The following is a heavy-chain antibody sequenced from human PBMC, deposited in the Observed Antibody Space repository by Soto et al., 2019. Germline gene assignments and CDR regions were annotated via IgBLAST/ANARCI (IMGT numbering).Heavy chain of an antibody. CDR2: IKQDGSEK. Sequence: EVQLVESGGGLVQPGGSLRLSCAASAFTFSSSWMSWVRQAPGKGLEWVANIKQDGSEKYYVDSVKGRFTISRDNAKNSLYLQMNSLRVEDTAVYYCASPYGSGSYPLDYFDYWGQVTLVTVSS. CDR3: ASPYGSGSYPLDYFDY. CDR1: AFTFSSSW. J-gene: IGHJ4*02. V-gene: IGHV3-7*01. D-gene: IGHD3-10*01.